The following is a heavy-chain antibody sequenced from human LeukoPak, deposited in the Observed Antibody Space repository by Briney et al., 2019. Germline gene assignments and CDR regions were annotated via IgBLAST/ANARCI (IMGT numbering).Heavy chain of an antibody. V-gene: IGHV4-59*08. CDR3: ARHGQGASDY. CDR2: MYNSGST. Sequence: SETLSLTCTVSGDSINNDYWTWIRQPPGKGLEWIGYMYNSGSTKYNPSLKSRVTILPDTPKSQFSLKLSSVTAADTAVYYCARHGQGASDYWGQGTLVTVSS. J-gene: IGHJ4*02. CDR1: GDSINNDY. D-gene: IGHD3-16*01.